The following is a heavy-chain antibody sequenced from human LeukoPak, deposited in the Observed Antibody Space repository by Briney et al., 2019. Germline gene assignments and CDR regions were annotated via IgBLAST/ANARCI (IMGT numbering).Heavy chain of an antibody. J-gene: IGHJ4*02. CDR3: ARVTAAAGTPRAGSAFDY. CDR1: GGTFSSYA. Sequence: SVKVSCKASGGTFSSYAISWVRQAHGQGLEWMGRIIPILGIANYAQKFQGRVTITADKSTSTAYMELSSLRSEDTAVYFCARVTAAAGTPRAGSAFDYWGQGTLVTVSS. CDR2: IIPILGIA. D-gene: IGHD6-13*01. V-gene: IGHV1-69*04.